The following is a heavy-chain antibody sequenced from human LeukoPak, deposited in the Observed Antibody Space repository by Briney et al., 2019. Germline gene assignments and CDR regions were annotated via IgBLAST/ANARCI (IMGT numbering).Heavy chain of an antibody. Sequence: SETLSLTCAVYGGSFSGYYWSWIRQPPGKGLEWIGEINHSGSTNYNPSLKSRVTISVDTSKNQFSLKLSSVTAADTAVYYCASDTEGAIDYWGQGTLVTVSS. D-gene: IGHD1-26*01. CDR2: INHSGST. CDR3: ASDTEGAIDY. CDR1: GGSFSGYY. J-gene: IGHJ4*02. V-gene: IGHV4-34*01.